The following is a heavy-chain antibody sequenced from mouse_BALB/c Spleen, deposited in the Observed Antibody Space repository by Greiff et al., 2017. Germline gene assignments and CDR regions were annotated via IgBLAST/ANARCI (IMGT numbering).Heavy chain of an antibody. CDR3: AREDYGSSWGYAMDY. J-gene: IGHJ4*01. CDR2: IDPSDSET. D-gene: IGHD1-1*01. Sequence: QVQLQQPGAELVKPGAPVKLSCKASGYTFTSYWMNWVKQRPGRGLEWIGRIDPSDSETHYNQKFKDKATLTVDKSSSTAYIQLSSLTSEDSAVYYCAREDYGSSWGYAMDYWGQGTSVTVSS. CDR1: GYTFTSYW. V-gene: IGHV1-69*02.